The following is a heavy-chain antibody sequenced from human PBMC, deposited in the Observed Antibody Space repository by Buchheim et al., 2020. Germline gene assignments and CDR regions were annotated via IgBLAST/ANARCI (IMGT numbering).Heavy chain of an antibody. D-gene: IGHD1-26*01. CDR2: ITGGGVTT. CDR3: ARDPNGSFDY. Sequence: EVQLLESGGGLVQPGGSLRLSCAASGFTFSRFAMSWIRQAPGKGLEWVSTITGGGVTTHYADSAKGRLTISRANSKNILYLQMSNLRAEDTALYYCARDPNGSFDYWGQGTL. CDR1: GFTFSRFA. J-gene: IGHJ4*02. V-gene: IGHV3-23*01.